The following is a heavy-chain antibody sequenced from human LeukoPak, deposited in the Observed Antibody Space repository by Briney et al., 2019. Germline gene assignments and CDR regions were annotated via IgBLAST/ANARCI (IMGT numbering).Heavy chain of an antibody. CDR2: ISSSSSTI. J-gene: IGHJ3*02. CDR3: AREYSSSSGRAFDI. V-gene: IGHV3-48*02. CDR1: GFTLSTYT. D-gene: IGHD6-6*01. Sequence: GESLRLSCAASGFTLSTYTMNWVRQAPGKGLQWFSYISSSSSTIYYADSVKGRFTISRDNAKNSLYLQMNSLRDEDTAVYYCAREYSSSSGRAFDIWGQGTMVTVSS.